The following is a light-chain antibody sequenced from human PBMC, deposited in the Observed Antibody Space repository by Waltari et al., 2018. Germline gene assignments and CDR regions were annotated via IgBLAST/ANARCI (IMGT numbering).Light chain of an antibody. CDR1: QDISNY. J-gene: IGKJ3*01. CDR3: HQYDNFPFT. Sequence: DIRMTQSPSSLSASVGDRVTITCQASQDISNYLNWYQQKPGKAPKVLIYDASTLETGVPSRFSGSGSGTDVTFTINSLQPEDIATYYCHQYDNFPFTFGPGTKVHIK. V-gene: IGKV1-33*01. CDR2: DAS.